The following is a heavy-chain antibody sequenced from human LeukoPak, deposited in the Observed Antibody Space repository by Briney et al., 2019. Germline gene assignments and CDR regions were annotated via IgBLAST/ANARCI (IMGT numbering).Heavy chain of an antibody. V-gene: IGHV4-59*01. Sequence: PSETLSLTCTVSGGSISSYYWNWIRQPPGRGLEWIGCILHSGSTNYNPSLKSRVTISLDTSKNQFSLRLSSVTAADTAVYYCARGDSSGSNRFDPWGQGTLVTVSS. D-gene: IGHD6-19*01. J-gene: IGHJ5*02. CDR2: ILHSGST. CDR1: GGSISSYY. CDR3: ARGDSSGSNRFDP.